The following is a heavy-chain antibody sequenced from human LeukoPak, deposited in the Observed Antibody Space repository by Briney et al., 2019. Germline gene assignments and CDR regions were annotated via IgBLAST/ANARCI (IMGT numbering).Heavy chain of an antibody. Sequence: GWSLRLSCAASGFSVSSNYMSWVRQAPGKGLEWVSVIYSGGSTYYSASVKGRFTISRDNSKNTLYLQMKSLRAEDTAVYYCARTDETAPAEDFQHWGQGTLVTVSS. CDR3: ARTDETAPAEDFQH. V-gene: IGHV3-53*01. CDR2: IYSGGST. CDR1: GFSVSSNY. J-gene: IGHJ1*01.